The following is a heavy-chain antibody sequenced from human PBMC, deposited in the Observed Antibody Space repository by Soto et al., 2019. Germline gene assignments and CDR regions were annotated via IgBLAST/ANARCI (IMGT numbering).Heavy chain of an antibody. Sequence: PSETLSLTCAVYGGSFSCYYWSWIRQPPGKGLEWIGEINHSGSTNYNPSLKSRVTISVDTSKNQFSLKLSSVTAADTAVYYCAREDYSSSSGRYYYYYMDVSGKGTTVTVSS. CDR3: AREDYSSSSGRYYYYYMDV. J-gene: IGHJ6*03. V-gene: IGHV4-34*01. D-gene: IGHD6-6*01. CDR1: GGSFSCYY. CDR2: INHSGST.